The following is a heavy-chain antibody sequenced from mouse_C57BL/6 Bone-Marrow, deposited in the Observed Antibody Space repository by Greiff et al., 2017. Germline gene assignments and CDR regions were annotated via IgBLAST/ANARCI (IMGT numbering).Heavy chain of an antibody. CDR3: AGRGYFDY. CDR2: IYPGSGNP. Sequence: QVQLQQSGPELVKPGASVKISCKASGYGFTSYYIHWVQQRPGQGLEWIGWIYPGSGNPKYNEKFKGKGTLKADTSSSTAYMRLSSLTSEDSAVYYYAGRGYFDYWGQGTTVTVSS. J-gene: IGHJ2*01. CDR1: GYGFTSYY. V-gene: IGHV1-66*01.